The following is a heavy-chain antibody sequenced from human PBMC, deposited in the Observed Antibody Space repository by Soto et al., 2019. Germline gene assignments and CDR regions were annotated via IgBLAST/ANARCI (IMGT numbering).Heavy chain of an antibody. V-gene: IGHV3-48*03. Sequence: PGGSLRLSCAASGFTFSTYEMTWVRQAPGKGLEWVSYISSSGSATYYADSVKGRFTISRDNAKTSLYLQMNSLRAEDTAVYYCAGGGTQSNYWGQGTLVTVSS. CDR2: ISSSGSAT. D-gene: IGHD3-16*01. CDR3: AGGGTQSNY. CDR1: GFTFSTYE. J-gene: IGHJ4*02.